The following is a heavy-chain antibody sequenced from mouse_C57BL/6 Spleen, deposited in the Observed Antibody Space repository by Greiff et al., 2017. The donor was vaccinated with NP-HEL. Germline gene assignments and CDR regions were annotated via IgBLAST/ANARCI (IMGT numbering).Heavy chain of an antibody. CDR2: ISDGGSYT. V-gene: IGHV5-4*01. CDR1: GFTFSSYA. CDR3: ARDKEDYGSPFAY. J-gene: IGHJ3*01. Sequence: EVQRVESGGGLVKPGGSLKLSCAASGFTFSSYAMSWVRQTPEKRLEWVATISDGGSYTYYPDNVKGRFTISRDNAKNNLYLQMSHLKSEDTAMYYCARDKEDYGSPFAYWGQGTLVTVSA. D-gene: IGHD1-1*01.